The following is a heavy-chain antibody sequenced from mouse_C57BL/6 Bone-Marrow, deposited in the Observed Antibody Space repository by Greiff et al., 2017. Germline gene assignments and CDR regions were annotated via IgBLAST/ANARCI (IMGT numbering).Heavy chain of an antibody. CDR3: FSTGAMDY. V-gene: IGHV1-64*01. J-gene: IGHJ4*01. CDR1: GYTFTSYW. D-gene: IGHD1-1*01. CDR2: IQPNSGST. Sequence: QVQLQQPGAELVKPGASVKLSCKASGYTFTSYWMNWVKQRPGQGLEWIGMIQPNSGSTTYNDKFKSKATLTVDKSSTKANMQLSSLTSEDSAGYYCFSTGAMDYWGQGTSVTVSS.